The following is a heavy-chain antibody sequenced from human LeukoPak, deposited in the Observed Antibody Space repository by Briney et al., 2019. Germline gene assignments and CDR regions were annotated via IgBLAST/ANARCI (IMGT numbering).Heavy chain of an antibody. V-gene: IGHV1-18*01. CDR2: ISAYNGNT. D-gene: IGHD3-22*01. Sequence: ASVKVSCKASGYTFTSYGISWVRQAPGQGLEWMGWISAYNGNTHYAQKLQGRVTMTTDTSTSTVYMELRSLRSDDTAVYYCARGTPPRRNYDSRGYYSYYFDYWGQGTLVTVSS. J-gene: IGHJ4*02. CDR3: ARGTPPRRNYDSRGYYSYYFDY. CDR1: GYTFTSYG.